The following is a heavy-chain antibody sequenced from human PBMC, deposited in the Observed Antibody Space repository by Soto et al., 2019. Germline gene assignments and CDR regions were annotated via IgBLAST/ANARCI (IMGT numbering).Heavy chain of an antibody. CDR3: TTLPMIVVTLVFVDY. D-gene: IGHD3-22*01. V-gene: IGHV3-15*01. Sequence: EVQLVESGGGLVKPGGSLRLSCAASGFTFSNAWMSWVRQAPGKGLEWVGRIKSKTDGGTTDYAAPVKGRFTISRDDSKNTLYLQMNSLKTEDTAVYYCTTLPMIVVTLVFVDYWGQGTLVTVSS. J-gene: IGHJ4*02. CDR2: IKSKTDGGTT. CDR1: GFTFSNAW.